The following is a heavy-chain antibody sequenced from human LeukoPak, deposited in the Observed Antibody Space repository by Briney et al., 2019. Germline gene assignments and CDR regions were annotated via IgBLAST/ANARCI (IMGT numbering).Heavy chain of an antibody. J-gene: IGHJ3*02. D-gene: IGHD4-17*01. CDR3: ARDVVTVTKGFDI. V-gene: IGHV4-59*11. CDR2: ISYIGST. Sequence: SETLSLTCAVSTDSFSSHYWTWIRQPPGKGLEWIGYISYIGSTNYNPSLKSRVTISIDTSKNQFSLKLSSVTTADTAVYYCARDVVTVTKGFDIWGQGTMVSVSS. CDR1: TDSFSSHY.